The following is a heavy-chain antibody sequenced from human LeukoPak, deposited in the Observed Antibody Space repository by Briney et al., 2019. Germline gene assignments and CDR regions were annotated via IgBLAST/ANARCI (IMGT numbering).Heavy chain of an antibody. D-gene: IGHD3-10*01. J-gene: IGHJ4*02. Sequence: GGSLRLSCAASGFTFSSYWMNWARQAPGKGLEWVASINHNGNVNYYVDSVKGRFTISRDNSKNTLYLQMNSLRAEDTAVYYCAKPTYYYGSGSYYNFGYWGQGTLVTVSS. CDR2: INHNGNVN. CDR3: AKPTYYYGSGSYYNFGY. CDR1: GFTFSSYW. V-gene: IGHV3-7*03.